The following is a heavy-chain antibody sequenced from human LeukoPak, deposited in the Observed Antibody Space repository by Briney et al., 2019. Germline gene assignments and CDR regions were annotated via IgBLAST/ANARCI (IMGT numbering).Heavy chain of an antibody. CDR2: ISSSSSYI. D-gene: IGHD3-16*02. CDR3: AKNRRITFGGVIVIGAFDI. J-gene: IGHJ3*02. CDR1: GFTFSSYS. V-gene: IGHV3-21*04. Sequence: PGGSLRLSCAASGFTFSSYSMNWVRQAPGKGLEWVLSISSSSSYIYYADSVKGRFTISRENSKNTLYLQMNSLRAEDTAVYYCAKNRRITFGGVIVIGAFDIWGQGTMVTVSS.